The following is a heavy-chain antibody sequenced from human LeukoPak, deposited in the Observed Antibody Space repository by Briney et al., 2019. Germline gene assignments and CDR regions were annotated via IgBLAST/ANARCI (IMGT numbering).Heavy chain of an antibody. V-gene: IGHV3-53*01. CDR3: ANDLGWIQLNLG. CDR1: GFTISSNY. D-gene: IGHD5-18*01. CDR2: IYSGGST. J-gene: IGHJ4*02. Sequence: GGSLRLSCAASGFTISSNYMSWVRQAPGKGLEWVSVIYSGGSTYYADSVKGRFTISRDNSRNTVYLQMNSLRAEDTAVYYCANDLGWIQLNLGRGQGTLVTVSS.